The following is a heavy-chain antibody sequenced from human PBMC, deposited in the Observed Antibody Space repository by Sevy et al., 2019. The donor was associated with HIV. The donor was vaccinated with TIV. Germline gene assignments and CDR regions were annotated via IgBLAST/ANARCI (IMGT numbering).Heavy chain of an antibody. J-gene: IGHJ2*01. CDR2: ISWNSGSI. CDR3: AKDSTYYYDSSGYYHWYFDL. CDR1: GFTFDDYA. D-gene: IGHD3-22*01. Sequence: GGSLRLSCAASGFTFDDYAMHWVRQAPGKGLEWVSGISWNSGSIGYAESVKGRFHISRDNAKNSLYLQMNSLRAEDTALYYCAKDSTYYYDSSGYYHWYFDLWGRGTLVTVSS. V-gene: IGHV3-9*01.